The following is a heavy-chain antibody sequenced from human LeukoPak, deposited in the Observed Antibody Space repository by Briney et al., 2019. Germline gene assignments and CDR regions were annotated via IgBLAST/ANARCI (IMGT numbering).Heavy chain of an antibody. CDR2: IIPIFGTA. V-gene: IGHV1-69*13. CDR1: GGTFSSYA. J-gene: IGHJ4*02. CDR3: ARNALVRYYFDY. D-gene: IGHD6-13*01. Sequence: GASVKVSCKASGGTFSSYAISWVRQAPGQGLEWMGGIIPIFGTANYAQKFQGRVTITADGSTSTAYMELSSLRSEDTAVYYCARNALVRYYFDYWGQGTLVTVSS.